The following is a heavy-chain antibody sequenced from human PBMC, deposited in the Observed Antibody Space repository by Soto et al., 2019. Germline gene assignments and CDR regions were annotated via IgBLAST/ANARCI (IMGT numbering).Heavy chain of an antibody. V-gene: IGHV3-23*01. Sequence: PGGSLRLSCAASGFTFSTYAMSWVRQAPGKGLEWVSAISGSGGSTYYADPVKSSLTITKDTSKNQVVLTMTNMDPVDTATYYCAHSAIYISTWFYFDQWGQGTLVTVSS. CDR1: GFTFSTYA. CDR3: AHSAIYISTWFYFDQ. D-gene: IGHD2-2*01. CDR2: ISGSGGST. J-gene: IGHJ4*02.